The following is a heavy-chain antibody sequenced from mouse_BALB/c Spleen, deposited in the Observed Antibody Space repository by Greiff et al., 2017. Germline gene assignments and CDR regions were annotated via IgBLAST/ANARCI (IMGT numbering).Heavy chain of an antibody. D-gene: IGHD1-1*01. Sequence: EVMLVESGGGLVQPGGSRKLSCAASGFTFSSFGMHWVRQAPEKGLEWVAYISSGSSTIYYADTVKGRFTISRDNPKNTLFLQMTSLRSEDTAMYYCARPYGSSYFDYWGQGTTLTVSS. CDR2: ISSGSSTI. CDR3: ARPYGSSYFDY. CDR1: GFTFSSFG. V-gene: IGHV5-17*02. J-gene: IGHJ2*01.